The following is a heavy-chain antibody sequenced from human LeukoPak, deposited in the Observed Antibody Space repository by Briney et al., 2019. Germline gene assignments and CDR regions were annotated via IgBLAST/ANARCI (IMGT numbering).Heavy chain of an antibody. D-gene: IGHD3-10*01. Sequence: GGSLRLSCAASGFTFSSYEMNWVRQAPGKGLEWVSYISSSGSTIYYADSVKGRFTISRDNAKNSLYLQMNSLRAEDTAVYYCARHRGRLRFGELFRDLYYFDYWGQGTLVTVSS. CDR1: GFTFSSYE. CDR3: ARHRGRLRFGELFRDLYYFDY. J-gene: IGHJ4*02. CDR2: ISSSGSTI. V-gene: IGHV3-48*03.